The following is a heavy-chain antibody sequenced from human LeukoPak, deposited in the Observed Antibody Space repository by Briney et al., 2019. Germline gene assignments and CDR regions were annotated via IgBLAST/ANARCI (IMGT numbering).Heavy chain of an antibody. D-gene: IGHD2-21*02. J-gene: IGHJ4*02. Sequence: SDALSLTCTVSGGSITYYYWSWIRQPPGKGLEYIGYISYSRIPNYNSSLKSRVTISVDPSKNQFTLKLRSVTAADTAIYYCASADDFLAFDYWGQGSLVTVSS. V-gene: IGHV4-59*01. CDR2: ISYSRIP. CDR1: GGSITYYY. CDR3: ASADDFLAFDY.